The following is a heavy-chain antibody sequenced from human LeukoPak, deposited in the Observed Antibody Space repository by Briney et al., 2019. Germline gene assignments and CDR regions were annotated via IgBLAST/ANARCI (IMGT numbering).Heavy chain of an antibody. V-gene: IGHV3-23*01. CDR1: GFTFSSYA. D-gene: IGHD3-10*01. Sequence: GGSLRLSCAASGFTFSSYAMSWVCQAPGKGLEWVSGISGSGDSAYYADSVKGRFTISRDNSKDTLSLQMNSLRAEDTAVYYCAKDAVRGSGRINWFDPWGQGTLVTVSS. J-gene: IGHJ5*02. CDR3: AKDAVRGSGRINWFDP. CDR2: ISGSGDSA.